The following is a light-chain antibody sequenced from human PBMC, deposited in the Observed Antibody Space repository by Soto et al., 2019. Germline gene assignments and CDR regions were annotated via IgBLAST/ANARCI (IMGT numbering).Light chain of an antibody. V-gene: IGKV1-5*01. CDR3: QQYNTYST. Sequence: DIQMTQSPSTLSASVGDRVTITCRASQSISSWLAWYQQKPGDAPNLLIYDASTLESGVPSRFSGSGSGTEFTLTISSLQPYDFATYYCQQYNTYSTFGQGTKVDIK. CDR2: DAS. CDR1: QSISSW. J-gene: IGKJ1*01.